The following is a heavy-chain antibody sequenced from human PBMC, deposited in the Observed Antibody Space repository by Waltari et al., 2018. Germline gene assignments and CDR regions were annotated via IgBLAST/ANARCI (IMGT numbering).Heavy chain of an antibody. J-gene: IGHJ4*02. Sequence: QVQLQESGPGLVKPSQTLSLTCTVSGGSLNSGRYSWSWIRQPAGKGLEWIGLIYTSGNTKYNPSLKSRVTRPLDTSNNQFSLSLGSVTAADTAVYYCARGDGDGANFYFDYWGQGTLVTGSS. CDR3: ARGDGDGANFYFDY. V-gene: IGHV4-61*02. CDR1: GGSLNSGRYS. CDR2: IYTSGNT. D-gene: IGHD1-1*01.